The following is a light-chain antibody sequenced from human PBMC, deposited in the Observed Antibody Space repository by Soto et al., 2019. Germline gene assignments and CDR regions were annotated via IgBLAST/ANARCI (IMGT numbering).Light chain of an antibody. CDR2: DIS. V-gene: IGKV3-20*01. Sequence: EIVLTQSPGTPSLSPGERATLSCRTSQSIDSNYLAWYQQKPGQAPRLLMYDISSRATGIPDRFSGSGSGTDFTLTISRLEPEDFAVYYCQRSSAFGQGTKVEIK. CDR3: QRSSA. CDR1: QSIDSNY. J-gene: IGKJ1*01.